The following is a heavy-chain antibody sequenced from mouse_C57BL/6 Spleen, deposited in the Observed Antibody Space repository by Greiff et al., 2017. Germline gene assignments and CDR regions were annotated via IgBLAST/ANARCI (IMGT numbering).Heavy chain of an antibody. V-gene: IGHV1-53*01. CDR1: GYSFTSYW. Sequence: QVQLQQPGTELVKPGASVKLSCKASGYSFTSYWMHWVKQRPGQGLEWIGNITPSNGGTNYNEKFKSKATLTVNTSSSTAYMQLSSLTSEDSEVYYCARGDYYGSSYAMDYWGQGTSVTVSS. J-gene: IGHJ4*01. D-gene: IGHD1-1*01. CDR3: ARGDYYGSSYAMDY. CDR2: ITPSNGGT.